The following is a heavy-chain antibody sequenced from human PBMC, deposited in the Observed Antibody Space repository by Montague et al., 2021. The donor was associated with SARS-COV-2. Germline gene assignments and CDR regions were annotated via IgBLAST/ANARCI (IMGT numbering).Heavy chain of an antibody. CDR1: GFSISSGFY. Sequence: SETLSLTCSVSGFSISSGFYWAWVRQSPGKGPEWIGTVYHSGYTXYNPSLEGRVTVSIDTSKNQSFLTVTSVTAADTAVYFCARRGYTGSDYFDYWGQGTLVTVSS. D-gene: IGHD5-12*01. CDR3: ARRGYTGSDYFDY. J-gene: IGHJ4*02. CDR2: VYHSGYT. V-gene: IGHV4-38-2*01.